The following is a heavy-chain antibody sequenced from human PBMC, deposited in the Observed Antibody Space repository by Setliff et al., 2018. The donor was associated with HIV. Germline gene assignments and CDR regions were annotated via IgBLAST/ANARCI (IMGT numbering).Heavy chain of an antibody. CDR2: IIPIFGTT. J-gene: IGHJ6*02. Sequence: SVKVSCKASGGTFSSYAISWVRQAPGQGLEWMGGIIPIFGTTNYAQKFQGRVTITADEWTSTAYMELSSLRSEDTAAYYCARDPSIAVAGAAVWGQGTTVTVSS. D-gene: IGHD6-19*01. CDR3: ARDPSIAVAGAAV. V-gene: IGHV1-69*13. CDR1: GGTFSSYA.